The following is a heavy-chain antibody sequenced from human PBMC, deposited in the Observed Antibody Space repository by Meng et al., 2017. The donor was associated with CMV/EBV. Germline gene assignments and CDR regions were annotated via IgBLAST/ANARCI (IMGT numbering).Heavy chain of an antibody. CDR3: ASDQYSSSSHYYYYGMDV. Sequence: GESLKISCAASGFTFSSYSMNWVRQAPGKGLEWVSSISSSSSDIYYADSVKGRFTISRDNAKNSLYLQMNSLRAEDTAVYYCASDQYSSSSHYYYYGMDVWGQGTTVTVSS. D-gene: IGHD6-6*01. J-gene: IGHJ6*02. CDR1: GFTFSSYS. V-gene: IGHV3-21*01. CDR2: ISSSSSDI.